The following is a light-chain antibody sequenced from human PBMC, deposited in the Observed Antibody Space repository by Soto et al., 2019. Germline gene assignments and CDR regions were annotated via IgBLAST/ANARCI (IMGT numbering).Light chain of an antibody. Sequence: QLVLTQPPSASGTPGQRVTISCSGSSSNIGSETVNWYQQLPGMAPKLLIYSDNQRPSGVPDRFSGSKSGTSASLAISGLQPDDEADYYCAAWDGSLNGALFGGGTKVTVL. J-gene: IGLJ2*01. CDR3: AAWDGSLNGAL. V-gene: IGLV1-44*01. CDR1: SSNIGSET. CDR2: SDN.